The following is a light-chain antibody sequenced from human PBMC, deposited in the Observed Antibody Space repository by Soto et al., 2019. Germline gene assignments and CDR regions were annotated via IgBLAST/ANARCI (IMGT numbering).Light chain of an antibody. CDR1: QSVSSN. Sequence: EIVMAQSPATLSVSPGERATLSCRASQSVSSNLAWYQQKPGQAPRLLMYGASTRATGIPVRFSGSGSGTEFTLIISSLQSEDCAVYYCQQYNNWPRTFGQGTKVDSK. J-gene: IGKJ1*01. CDR2: GAS. V-gene: IGKV3-15*01. CDR3: QQYNNWPRT.